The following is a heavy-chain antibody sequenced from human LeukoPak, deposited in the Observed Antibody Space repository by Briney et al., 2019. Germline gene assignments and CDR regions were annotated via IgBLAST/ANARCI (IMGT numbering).Heavy chain of an antibody. CDR1: GFTFSSYA. CDR2: IWYDGSNK. D-gene: IGHD6-13*01. V-gene: IGHV3-33*06. Sequence: GGSLRLSCAASGFTFSSYAMSWVRQAPGKGLEWVAVIWYDGSNKYYADSVKGRFTISRDNSKNTLYLQMNSLRAEDTAVYYCAKGVPLGSRFACDPWGQGTLVTVSS. CDR3: AKGVPLGSRFACDP. J-gene: IGHJ5*02.